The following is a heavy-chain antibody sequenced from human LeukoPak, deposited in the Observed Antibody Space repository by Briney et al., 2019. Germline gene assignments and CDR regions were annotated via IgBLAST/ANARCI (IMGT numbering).Heavy chain of an antibody. Sequence: SGTLSLTCTVSGDSISSSDFYWGWIRRPPGKGLEWIALINYSGRTFYNPSLESRVTISVDMSKNQFSLRLNSVTAADTAVYYCARRRKDLNWFDPWGQGTLVTVSS. CDR3: ARRRKDLNWFDP. CDR2: INYSGRT. V-gene: IGHV4-39*01. CDR1: GDSISSSDFY. J-gene: IGHJ5*02.